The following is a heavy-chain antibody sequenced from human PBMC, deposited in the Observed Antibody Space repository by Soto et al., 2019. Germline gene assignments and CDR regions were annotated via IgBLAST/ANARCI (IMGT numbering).Heavy chain of an antibody. CDR2: ISGSGGST. CDR1: GFTFRSYA. D-gene: IGHD5-18*01. J-gene: IGHJ6*02. V-gene: IGHV3-23*01. CDR3: AKDDVSSSEYSYGTYYYYGMDV. Sequence: GGSLRLSCAASGFTFRSYAMSWVRQAPGKGLEWVSAISGSGGSTYYADSVKGRFTISRDNSKNTLYLQMNSLRAEDTAVYYCAKDDVSSSEYSYGTYYYYGMDVWGQGTTVTVSS.